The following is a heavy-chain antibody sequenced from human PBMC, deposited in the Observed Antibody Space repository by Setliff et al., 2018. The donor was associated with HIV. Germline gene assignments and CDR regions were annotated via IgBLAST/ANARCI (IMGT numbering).Heavy chain of an antibody. D-gene: IGHD3-22*01. CDR3: ARGATYYYDSSGYYSLLADAFDI. V-gene: IGHV1-69*06. CDR1: GARFKDYA. J-gene: IGHJ3*02. Sequence: ASVKVSCKASGARFKDYAINWVRQAPGQGLEWMGGIIPIFGTTNYAQKFQGRVKITADKSTSTAYMELSSLRSEDTAVYYCARGATYYYDSSGYYSLLADAFDIWGQGTMVTVSS. CDR2: IIPIFGTT.